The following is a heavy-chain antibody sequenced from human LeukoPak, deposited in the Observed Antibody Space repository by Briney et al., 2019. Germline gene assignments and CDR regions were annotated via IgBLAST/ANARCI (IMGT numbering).Heavy chain of an antibody. D-gene: IGHD1-26*01. CDR2: IYYSGST. CDR3: ARRAPELLDAFDI. J-gene: IGHJ3*02. CDR1: GGSISSYY. V-gene: IGHV4-59*08. Sequence: SETLSLTCTVSGGSISSYYWSWIRQPPGKGLEWIGYIYYSGSTNYNPPLKSRVTISVDTSKNQFSLKLSSVTAADTAVYYCARRAPELLDAFDIWGQGTMVTVSS.